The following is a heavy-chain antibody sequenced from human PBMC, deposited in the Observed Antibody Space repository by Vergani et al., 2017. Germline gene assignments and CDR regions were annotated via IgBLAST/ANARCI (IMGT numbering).Heavy chain of an antibody. D-gene: IGHD1-26*01. CDR3: ARDRNRMGLVGANNWFYP. CDR2: IFPIFGTA. V-gene: IGHV1-69*01. Sequence: QVQLVQSGAEVKKPGSSVKVSCKASGGTFSSYAISWVRQAPGQGLEWMGGIFPIFGTANYAQKFQGRVTITADESTITAYMELNSLRAEDTAVYYWARDRNRMGLVGANNWFYPGGQGTLVTVSS. J-gene: IGHJ5*02. CDR1: GGTFSSYA.